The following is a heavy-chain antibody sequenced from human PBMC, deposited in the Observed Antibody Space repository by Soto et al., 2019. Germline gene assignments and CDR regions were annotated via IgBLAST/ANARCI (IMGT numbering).Heavy chain of an antibody. D-gene: IGHD3-3*01. CDR2: VYYSGST. CDR1: GGSTKSRIDY. Sequence: PLEMLSVTCTVSGGSTKSRIDYWGRIRQPPGKGLEWIGSVYYSGSTNDGPSLQSRVTISVDTSKNQFSLKLSSVTAADTAVYYCARNGITIFGVVIIIRSGFDYWGQGTLVTVS. J-gene: IGHJ4*02. CDR3: ARNGITIFGVVIIIRSGFDY. V-gene: IGHV4-39*01.